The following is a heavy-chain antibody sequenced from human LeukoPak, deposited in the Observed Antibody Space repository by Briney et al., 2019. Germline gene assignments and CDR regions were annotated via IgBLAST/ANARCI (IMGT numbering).Heavy chain of an antibody. CDR2: IYSSENT. J-gene: IGHJ4*02. D-gene: IGHD6-6*01. Sequence: SETLSLTCTVSGGSISRYYWSWIRQPPGKGLEWIGYIYSSENTYYNPSLNSRVTISVDTSKNQFSLKLSSVTAADTAVYYCARGRASSSSEDFDYWGQGTLVTVSS. V-gene: IGHV4-59*08. CDR1: GGSISRYY. CDR3: ARGRASSSSEDFDY.